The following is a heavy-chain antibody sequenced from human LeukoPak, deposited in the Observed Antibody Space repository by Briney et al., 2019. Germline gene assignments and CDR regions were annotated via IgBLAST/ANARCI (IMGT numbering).Heavy chain of an antibody. Sequence: PGGSLRLSCAAPGFTFSNAWMSWVRQAPGKGLEWVGRIKSKTDGGTTDYAAPVKGRFTISRDDSKNTLYLQMNSLKTEDTAVYYCTTDRVDSADAFDIWGQGAMVTVSS. J-gene: IGHJ3*02. CDR1: GFTFSNAW. D-gene: IGHD5-12*01. V-gene: IGHV3-15*01. CDR3: TTDRVDSADAFDI. CDR2: IKSKTDGGTT.